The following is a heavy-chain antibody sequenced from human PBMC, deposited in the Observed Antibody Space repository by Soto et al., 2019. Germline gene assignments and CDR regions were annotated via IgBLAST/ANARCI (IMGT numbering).Heavy chain of an antibody. CDR3: AAGYSGSWSPSYTRA. Sequence: QVQLQESGPGLVKPSQTLSLTCTVSGGSISSGDYYWSWIRQPPGKGLEWIGYIYYSGSPCYNPSLKSRVTISVDPSRNQSSLTLSSVTAAATAAYYCAAGYSGSWSPSYTRAWGQGTLVTVSS. J-gene: IGHJ5*02. D-gene: IGHD6-13*01. V-gene: IGHV4-30-4*01. CDR1: GGSISSGDYY. CDR2: IYYSGSP.